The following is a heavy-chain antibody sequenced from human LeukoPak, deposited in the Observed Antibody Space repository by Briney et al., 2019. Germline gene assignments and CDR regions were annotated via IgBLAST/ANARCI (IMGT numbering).Heavy chain of an antibody. D-gene: IGHD4-23*01. CDR3: ARAPVVTLFDD. Sequence: ASVTVSFKASGYTFTIYGISWVRQAPGQGRASMGWISAYNGNTNYAQQLQGRVTMTTDTSTSTAYMELRSLRSDDTAVYYCARAPVVTLFDDWGKGTLVTVAS. V-gene: IGHV1-18*01. CDR2: ISAYNGNT. J-gene: IGHJ4*02. CDR1: GYTFTIYG.